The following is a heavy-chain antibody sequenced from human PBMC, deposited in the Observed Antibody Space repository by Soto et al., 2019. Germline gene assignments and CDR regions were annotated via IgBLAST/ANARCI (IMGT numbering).Heavy chain of an antibody. Sequence: DVQLVESGGGLAQPGRSLRLSCAASGFGFDHYAMHWVRQVEGKGLEWVAGISWDADDIAYGDSVKGRFTISRDNARNSLYLQMNSLRPEDTALYFCVRDRIPVIIAVECAFDVWGQGTVVSVSS. D-gene: IGHD3-3*01. J-gene: IGHJ3*01. CDR1: GFGFDHYA. CDR2: ISWDADDI. CDR3: VRDRIPVIIAVECAFDV. V-gene: IGHV3-9*01.